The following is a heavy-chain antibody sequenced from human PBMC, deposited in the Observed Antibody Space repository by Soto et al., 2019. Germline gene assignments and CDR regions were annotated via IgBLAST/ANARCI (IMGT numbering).Heavy chain of an antibody. CDR1: GFTVSSCE. Sequence: EVQLVESGGGLVQPGGSLRLSCAVSGFTVSSCEMNGVRQAPGKGLEWVSYINMEGLTFYADSVKGRFTISRDNAQNSLLMQMDSLRAGDTAIYYCTRDKGDKVAYGMDVWGQGTTVTVSS. J-gene: IGHJ6*02. CDR3: TRDKGDKVAYGMDV. D-gene: IGHD3-16*01. V-gene: IGHV3-48*03. CDR2: INMEGLT.